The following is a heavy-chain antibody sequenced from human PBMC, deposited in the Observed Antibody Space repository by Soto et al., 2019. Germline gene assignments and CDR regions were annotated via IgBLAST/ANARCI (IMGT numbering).Heavy chain of an antibody. CDR2: IHYSGST. CDR3: ARVWAAGPYFDY. V-gene: IGHV4-59*01. D-gene: IGHD6-13*01. CDR1: GGSISSYY. Sequence: SETLSLTCTVSGGSISSYYWSWIRQPPGKGLEWIGYIHYSGSTNYNPSLKSRVTISVDTSKNQFSLKLSSVTAADTAVYYCARVWAAGPYFDYWGQGTLVTVSS. J-gene: IGHJ4*02.